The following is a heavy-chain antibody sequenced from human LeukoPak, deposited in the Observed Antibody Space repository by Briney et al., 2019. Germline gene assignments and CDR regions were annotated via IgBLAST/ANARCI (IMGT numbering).Heavy chain of an antibody. D-gene: IGHD2-2*01. Sequence: GGSLRLSCSASGFTVTHYAMHWVRQAPGKGLEYVSAVDANGRTTYYADSVKGRFTISRDDSKNTLYLQMNSLRAEDTAVYYCARDRLRYCSSTSCGDAFDIWGQGTMVTVSS. CDR1: GFTVTHYA. CDR2: VDANGRTT. V-gene: IGHV3-64*04. J-gene: IGHJ3*02. CDR3: ARDRLRYCSSTSCGDAFDI.